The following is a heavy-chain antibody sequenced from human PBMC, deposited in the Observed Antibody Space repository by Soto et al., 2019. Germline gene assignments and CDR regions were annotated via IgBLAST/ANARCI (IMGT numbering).Heavy chain of an antibody. CDR1: GFSLTTRGVG. CDR3: AHRRGHDSFGTHLYTWFDP. J-gene: IGHJ5*02. D-gene: IGHD5-12*01. CDR2: IFWNDDK. Sequence: QITLKESGPALLKPTQTLTLTCTFSGFSLTTRGVGVGWFRQPPGQALEWLALIFWNDDKSYIPSLKSRLTIPKDTSKNQVVLTITSMDPVDTATYYCAHRRGHDSFGTHLYTWFDPWGQGTLVTVSS. V-gene: IGHV2-5*01.